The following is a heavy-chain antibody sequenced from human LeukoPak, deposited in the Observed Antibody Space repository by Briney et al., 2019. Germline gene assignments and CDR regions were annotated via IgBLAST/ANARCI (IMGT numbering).Heavy chain of an antibody. CDR3: ARERIAAAGSLLYYYGMDV. J-gene: IGHJ6*02. Sequence: ASVKVSCKASGYTFTSYDINWVRQAPGQGLEWMGGIIPIFGTANYAQKFQGRVTITADESTSTAYMELSSLRSEDTAVYYCARERIAAAGSLLYYYGMDVWGQGTTVTVSS. CDR1: GYTFTSYD. V-gene: IGHV1-69*13. D-gene: IGHD6-13*01. CDR2: IIPIFGTA.